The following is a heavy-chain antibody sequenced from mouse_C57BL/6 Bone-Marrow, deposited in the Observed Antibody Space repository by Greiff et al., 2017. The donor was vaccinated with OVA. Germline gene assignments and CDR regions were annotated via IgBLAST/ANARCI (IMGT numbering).Heavy chain of an antibody. V-gene: IGHV5-12*01. CDR3: ARHRWLLDY. D-gene: IGHD2-3*01. J-gene: IGHJ2*01. CDR1: GFTFSDYY. CDR2: ISNGGGST. Sequence: EVHLVESGGGLVQPGGSLKLSCAASGFTFSDYYMYWVRQTPEKRLEWVAYISNGGGSTYYPDTVKGRFTISRDNAKNTLYLQMSRLKSEDTAMYYCARHRWLLDYWGQGTTLTVSS.